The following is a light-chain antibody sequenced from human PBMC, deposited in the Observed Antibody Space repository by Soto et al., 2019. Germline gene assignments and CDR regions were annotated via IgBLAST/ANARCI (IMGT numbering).Light chain of an antibody. J-gene: IGLJ3*02. CDR3: QSYDSSLSSYV. CDR1: SSNIGAGYH. Sequence: QSVLTQPPSVSGAPGQRVTISCSGSSSNIGAGYHVHWCQHLPGTAPKLLISGNTNRPSGVPDRFSVSKSGTSASLAITGLQAEDEADYYCQSYDSSLSSYVFGGGTKVTVL. V-gene: IGLV1-40*01. CDR2: GNT.